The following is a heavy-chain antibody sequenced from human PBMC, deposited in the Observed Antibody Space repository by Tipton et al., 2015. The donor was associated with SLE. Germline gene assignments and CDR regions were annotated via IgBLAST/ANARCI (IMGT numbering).Heavy chain of an antibody. CDR1: GGSISSYS. J-gene: IGHJ2*01. V-gene: IGHV4-4*07. D-gene: IGHD4-11*01. Sequence: TLSLTCTVSGGSISSYSWSWIRQPAGGGLEWIGRIYTNENTNYNPSLKSRVTMSVATSKNHFSLKLISVTAADTAVYYCAREFLNPVTTVHYYFDLWGRGTLVTVSS. CDR2: IYTNENT. CDR3: AREFLNPVTTVHYYFDL.